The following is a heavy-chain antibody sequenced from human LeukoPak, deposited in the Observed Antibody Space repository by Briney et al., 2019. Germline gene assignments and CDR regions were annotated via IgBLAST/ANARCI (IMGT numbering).Heavy chain of an antibody. CDR3: ATHSTRIAVRPSDYYYYMDV. Sequence: ASVKVSCKASGYTFTSYGISWVRQAPGQGLEWMGWISAYNGNTNYAQKLQGRVTTTTDTSTSTAYMELRSLRSDDTAVYYCATHSTRIAVRPSDYYYYMDVWGKGTTVIVSS. J-gene: IGHJ6*03. CDR1: GYTFTSYG. V-gene: IGHV1-18*01. CDR2: ISAYNGNT. D-gene: IGHD6-6*01.